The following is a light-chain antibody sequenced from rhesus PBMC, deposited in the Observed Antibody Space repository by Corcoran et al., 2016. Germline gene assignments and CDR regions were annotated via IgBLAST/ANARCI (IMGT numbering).Light chain of an antibody. Sequence: EIVLAQSPAILSLSPGERATLSCRASQSVSSSLAWYQQKPGQAPRLLIYGASNRATGIADRFSGSGSGTDFTLNISSLEPEDFVVYYCQQYSNWPRTFGQGTKVEIK. CDR3: QQYSNWPRT. CDR1: QSVSSS. J-gene: IGKJ1*01. CDR2: GAS. V-gene: IGKV3-42*03.